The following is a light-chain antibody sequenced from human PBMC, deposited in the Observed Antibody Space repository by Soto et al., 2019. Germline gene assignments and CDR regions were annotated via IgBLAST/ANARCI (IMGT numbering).Light chain of an antibody. Sequence: EIVMTQSPATLSVSPGERATLSCRASQSVNNDLAWYQQKPGQAPRILIYGASSRATGIPARFSGSGTGTEFTLTISSLQSEDFATYYCQQLNSYPLTFGQGTRLDIK. CDR2: GAS. CDR1: QSVNND. J-gene: IGKJ5*01. V-gene: IGKV3-15*01. CDR3: QQLNSYPLT.